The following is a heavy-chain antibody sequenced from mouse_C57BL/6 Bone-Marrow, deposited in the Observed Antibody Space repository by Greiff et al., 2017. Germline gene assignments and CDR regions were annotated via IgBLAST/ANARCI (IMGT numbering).Heavy chain of an antibody. CDR3: ARWDGDCPFAY. Sequence: QVQLQQSGAELARPGASVKLSCKASGYTFTSYGISWVKQRPGQGLEWIGEIYPRSGNTYYNEKFKGKATLTADKSSSTAYMELRSLTSEDSAVSFCARWDGDCPFAYWGQGTLVTVSA. CDR1: GYTFTSYG. J-gene: IGHJ3*01. V-gene: IGHV1-81*01. CDR2: IYPRSGNT. D-gene: IGHD2-13*01.